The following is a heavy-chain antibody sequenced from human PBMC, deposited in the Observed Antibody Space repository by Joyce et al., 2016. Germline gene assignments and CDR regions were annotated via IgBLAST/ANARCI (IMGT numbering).Heavy chain of an antibody. D-gene: IGHD3-16*01. Sequence: EVQLVESGGGLVQPGGSLKLSCAASGFTFSGSSMHWVRQASGKGLEWVGRSRSKPNGYATGYAASVKGRFVISRDDSKNTLYLQMNSLKVEDSAVYYCARLAITSPLPDYWGQGTLVTVSS. CDR3: ARLAITSPLPDY. J-gene: IGHJ4*02. CDR1: GFTFSGSS. CDR2: SRSKPNGYAT. V-gene: IGHV3-73*02.